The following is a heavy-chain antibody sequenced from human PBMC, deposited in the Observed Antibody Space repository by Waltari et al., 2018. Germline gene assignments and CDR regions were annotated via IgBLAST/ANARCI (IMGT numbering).Heavy chain of an antibody. V-gene: IGHV3-20*01. J-gene: IGHJ6*03. D-gene: IGHD3-10*01. CDR3: ARGGGGFGDYYYYMDV. CDR1: GFTFDEYG. Sequence: EVRLVESGGGVVRPGGSLRLSCAASGFTFDEYGIRWGRQGPGKGLGRVSGINGNGDSTGDEASVKGRFTIARDNARNSLYLQMNSLRAEDTALYHCARGGGGFGDYYYYMDVWGKGTTVTVSS. CDR2: INGNGDST.